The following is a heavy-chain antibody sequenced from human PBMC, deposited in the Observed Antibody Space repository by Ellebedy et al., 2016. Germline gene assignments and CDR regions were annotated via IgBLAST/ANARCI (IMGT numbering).Heavy chain of an antibody. Sequence: SQTLSLTCXISGDSVSRNSAGWNWIRQSPSRGLEWLGRTKYRSKWYNDYAVSLKSRISINPDTSKNQFSLQLNSVTPEDTAVYYCAREVAAAGIFGDYWGQGILVTVSS. J-gene: IGHJ4*02. D-gene: IGHD6-19*01. CDR2: TKYRSKWYN. CDR1: GDSVSRNSAG. V-gene: IGHV6-1*01. CDR3: AREVAAAGIFGDY.